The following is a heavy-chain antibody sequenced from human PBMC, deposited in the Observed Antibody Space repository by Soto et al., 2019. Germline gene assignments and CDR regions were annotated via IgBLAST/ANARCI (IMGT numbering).Heavy chain of an antibody. CDR2: ISGSGGST. Sequence: EVQLLESGGGLVQPGGSLRLSCAASGFTFSSYAMSWVRQAPGKGLEWVSAISGSGGSTYYADYVKGRFTISRDNSKNTLYMQMNSLRAEDTAVYYCAKDRGYCSGGSCYSHSGHWFDPWGQGTLVIVSS. J-gene: IGHJ5*02. CDR3: AKDRGYCSGGSCYSHSGHWFDP. V-gene: IGHV3-23*01. D-gene: IGHD2-15*01. CDR1: GFTFSSYA.